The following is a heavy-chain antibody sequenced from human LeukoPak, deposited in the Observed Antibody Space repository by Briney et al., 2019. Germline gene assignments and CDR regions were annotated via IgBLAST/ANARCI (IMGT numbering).Heavy chain of an antibody. D-gene: IGHD4-17*01. V-gene: IGHV4-31*03. CDR1: GGSISSGGYY. CDR2: IYYSGST. Sequence: PSQTLSLTCTVSGGSISSGGYYWSWIRRHPGKGLEWIGYIYYSGSTYYNPSLKSRVTISVDTSKNQFSLKLSSVTAADTAVYYCARDTTNDSLRSYYYGMDVWGQGTTVTVSS. CDR3: ARDTTNDSLRSYYYGMDV. J-gene: IGHJ6*02.